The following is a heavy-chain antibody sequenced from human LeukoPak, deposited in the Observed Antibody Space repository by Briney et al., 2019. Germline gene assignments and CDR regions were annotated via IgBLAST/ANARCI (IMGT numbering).Heavy chain of an antibody. Sequence: ASVKVSCKASGYTFTSYGISWVRQAPGQGLEWMGWISGYTGNTNYLQKLQDRVTMTTDTFTNTAYMELRSLGSDDTAVYYCARDYGVGYSYGPFDYWGQGTLVTVSS. J-gene: IGHJ4*02. CDR3: ARDYGVGYSYGPFDY. CDR2: ISGYTGNT. D-gene: IGHD5-18*01. CDR1: GYTFTSYG. V-gene: IGHV1-18*01.